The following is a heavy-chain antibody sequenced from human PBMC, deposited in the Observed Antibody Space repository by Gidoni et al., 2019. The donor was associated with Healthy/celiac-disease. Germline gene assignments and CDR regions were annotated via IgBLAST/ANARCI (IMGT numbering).Heavy chain of an antibody. CDR1: GGSFSGYY. CDR3: AGRYYDYVWGEL. CDR2: INHSGST. D-gene: IGHD3-16*01. Sequence: QVQLQQWGAGLLKPSETLSLPCAVYGGSFSGYYWSWIRQPPGKGLEWIGEINHSGSTNYNPSLKSRVTISVDTSKNQFSLKLSSVTAADTAVYYCAGRYYDYVWGELWGQGTLVTVSS. V-gene: IGHV4-34*01. J-gene: IGHJ4*02.